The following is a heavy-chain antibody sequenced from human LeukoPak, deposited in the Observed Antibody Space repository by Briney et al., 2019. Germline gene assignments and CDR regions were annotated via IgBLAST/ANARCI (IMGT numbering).Heavy chain of an antibody. J-gene: IGHJ6*03. CDR1: GFTFSSYG. V-gene: IGHV3-33*01. CDR3: ARGHSSGWYGSTYMDV. CDR2: IWYDGSNK. D-gene: IGHD6-19*01. Sequence: PGGSLRLSCAASGFTFSSYGMHWVRQAPGKGLEWVAVIWYDGSNKYYADSVKGRFTISRDNSKNTLYLQMNSLRAEDTAVYYCARGHSSGWYGSTYMDVWGKGTTVTASS.